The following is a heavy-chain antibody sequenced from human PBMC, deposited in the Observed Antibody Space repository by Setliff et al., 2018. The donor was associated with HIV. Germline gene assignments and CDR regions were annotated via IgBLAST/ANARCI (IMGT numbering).Heavy chain of an antibody. Sequence: PGGSLRLSCAASGFTFSDYYMSGIRQAPGKGLEWVSYISSSGSTIYYADSVKGRFTISRDNSKNSLYLQMNSLRAEDTALYYCARDFRIIVPDVFDIWGRGTMVTVSS. CDR3: ARDFRIIVPDVFDI. J-gene: IGHJ3*02. CDR2: ISSSGSTI. CDR1: GFTFSDYY. V-gene: IGHV3-11*01. D-gene: IGHD2-15*01.